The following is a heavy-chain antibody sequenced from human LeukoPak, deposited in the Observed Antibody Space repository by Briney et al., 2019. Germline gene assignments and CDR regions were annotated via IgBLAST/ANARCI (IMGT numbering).Heavy chain of an antibody. CDR3: ARDPAFGAFDI. V-gene: IGHV3-7*01. Sequence: GGSLRLSCAATGFSFSSSWMTWVRQAPGKGLEWVPIINPDGSENGYGGSVRGRFTISRDNAKNSLYLDMNGLRAEDTSVYYCARDPAFGAFDIWGRGTLVTVSS. CDR1: GFSFSSSW. CDR2: INPDGSEN. J-gene: IGHJ3*02. D-gene: IGHD3-10*01.